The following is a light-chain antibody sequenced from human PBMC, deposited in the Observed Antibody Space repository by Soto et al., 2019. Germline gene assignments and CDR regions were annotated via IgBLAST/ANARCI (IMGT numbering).Light chain of an antibody. CDR2: KAS. CDR1: QSISSW. J-gene: IGKJ1*01. V-gene: IGKV1-5*03. CDR3: QQYNNWPWT. Sequence: DLQITQSPSTLGASVGDRVTIPFRASQSISSWLAWYQQKPGKAPKLLIYKASSLESGVPSRFSGSGSGTDFTLTISSLQSEDFAVYYCQQYNNWPWTFGQGTKVDIK.